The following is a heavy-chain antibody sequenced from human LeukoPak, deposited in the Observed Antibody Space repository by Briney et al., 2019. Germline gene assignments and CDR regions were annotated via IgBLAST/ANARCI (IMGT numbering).Heavy chain of an antibody. CDR3: AKEGAPSYYYYMDV. J-gene: IGHJ6*03. CDR1: GFTFSSYA. V-gene: IGHV3-23*01. Sequence: GGSLRLSCAASGFTFSSYAMSWVRQAPGKGLEWVSGISGSGGSTYYADSVKGRFTISRDNSKNTLFLQMNSLRAEDTAVYYCAKEGAPSYYYYMDVWGKGTTVTISS. D-gene: IGHD3-16*01. CDR2: ISGSGGST.